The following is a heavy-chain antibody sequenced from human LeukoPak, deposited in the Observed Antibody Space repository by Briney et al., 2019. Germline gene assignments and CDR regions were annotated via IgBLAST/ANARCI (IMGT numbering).Heavy chain of an antibody. Sequence: ASVKVSCKASGYTFASYDINWVRQATGQGLEWMGWMNPNSGNTGYAQKFQGRVTMTRNTSISTAYMELSSLRSEDTAVYYCARVSSSSSSWYADEGFDYWGQGTLVTVSS. CDR1: GYTFASYD. J-gene: IGHJ4*02. D-gene: IGHD6-13*01. CDR3: ARVSSSSSSWYADEGFDY. V-gene: IGHV1-8*01. CDR2: MNPNSGNT.